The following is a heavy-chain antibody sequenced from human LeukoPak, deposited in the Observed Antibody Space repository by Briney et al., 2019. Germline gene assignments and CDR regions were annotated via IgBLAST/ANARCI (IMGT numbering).Heavy chain of an antibody. J-gene: IGHJ6*03. V-gene: IGHV1-2*06. Sequence: ASVKVSCKASGYTFTGYYMHWVRQAPGQGLEWMGRINPNSGGTNYAQKFQGRVTMTRDTSISTAYMELSRLRSDYTAVYYCAREKQPSRGYYYMDVWGKGTTVTVSS. D-gene: IGHD2-15*01. CDR1: GYTFTGYY. CDR3: AREKQPSRGYYYMDV. CDR2: INPNSGGT.